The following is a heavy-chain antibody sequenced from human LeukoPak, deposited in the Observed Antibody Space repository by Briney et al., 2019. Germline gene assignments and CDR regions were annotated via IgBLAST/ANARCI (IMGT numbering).Heavy chain of an antibody. CDR3: ARTVGSGYDYFDY. CDR2: ISYDGSNK. CDR1: GFTFSRYA. J-gene: IGHJ4*02. D-gene: IGHD5-12*01. V-gene: IGHV3-30*14. Sequence: GRSLRLSCAASGFTFSRYAMHWVRQAPGKGLEWVAVISYDGSNKYYADSVKGRFTISRDNSKNTLYLQMNSLRAEDTAVYYCARTVGSGYDYFDYWGQGTLVTVSS.